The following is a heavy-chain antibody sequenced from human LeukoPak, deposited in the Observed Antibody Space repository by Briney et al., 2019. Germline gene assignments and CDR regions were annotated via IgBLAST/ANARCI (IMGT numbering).Heavy chain of an antibody. CDR2: LSGNGDGQ. D-gene: IGHD1-14*01. Sequence: GGSLRLSCSASGFTFTNYGMSWVRQAPGKGLEWVAGLSGNGDGQFYADSVEGRFTISRDISNNIWYLQMNSLRAEDTAVYYCAKGCQCPSGLSSWSDPRGQGTLVAVSS. V-gene: IGHV3-23*01. CDR1: GFTFTNYG. CDR3: AKGCQCPSGLSSWSDP. J-gene: IGHJ5*02.